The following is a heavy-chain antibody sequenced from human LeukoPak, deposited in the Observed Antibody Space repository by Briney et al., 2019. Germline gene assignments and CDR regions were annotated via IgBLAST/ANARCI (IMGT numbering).Heavy chain of an antibody. CDR1: GFTFDDYA. J-gene: IGHJ3*02. D-gene: IGHD1-1*01. Sequence: GRSLRLSCAASGFTFDDYAMHWVRQAPGKGLEWVSGISWNSGSIGYADSVKGRFTISRDNAKNSLYLQMNSLRAEDTALYHCARGWNPDAFDIWGQGTMVTVSS. CDR3: ARGWNPDAFDI. V-gene: IGHV3-9*01. CDR2: ISWNSGSI.